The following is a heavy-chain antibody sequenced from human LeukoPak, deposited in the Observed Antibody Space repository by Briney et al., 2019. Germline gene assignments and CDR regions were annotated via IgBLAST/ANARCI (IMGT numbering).Heavy chain of an antibody. CDR1: GGTFSSYA. Sequence: ASVKVSCKASGGTFSSYAMSWVRQAPGQGLEWMGGIIPIFGTANYAQKFQGRVTITADESTSTAYMELSSLRSEDTAVYYCARVRPWYFDWLLTFDYWGQGTLVTVSS. D-gene: IGHD3-9*01. CDR2: IIPIFGTA. CDR3: ARVRPWYFDWLLTFDY. J-gene: IGHJ4*02. V-gene: IGHV1-69*13.